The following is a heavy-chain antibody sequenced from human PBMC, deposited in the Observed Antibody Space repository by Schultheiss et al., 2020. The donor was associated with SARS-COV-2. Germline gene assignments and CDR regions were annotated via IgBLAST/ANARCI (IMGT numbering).Heavy chain of an antibody. D-gene: IGHD1-26*01. V-gene: IGHV3-30-3*01. Sequence: GGSLRLSCAASGFTFSSYAMHWVRQAPGKGLEWVAVISYDGSNKYYADSVKGRFTISRDNSKNTLYLQMNSLRAEDTAVYYCARASGIGSYHPWGQGTLVTVSS. CDR2: ISYDGSNK. CDR1: GFTFSSYA. CDR3: ARASGIGSYHP. J-gene: IGHJ5*02.